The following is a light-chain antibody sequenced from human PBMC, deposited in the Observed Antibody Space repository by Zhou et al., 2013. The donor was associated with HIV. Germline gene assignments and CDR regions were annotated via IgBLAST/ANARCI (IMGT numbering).Light chain of an antibody. J-gene: IGKJ4*01. V-gene: IGKV3-11*01. Sequence: EIVMMQSPDTLSVLPGDRATLSCRASQSLNGDLAWYQQKPGRAPRLLIYDASYRAGGIPDRFSGSGSGTDFTLTISNLEPEDSAVYYCQQRTSWPLTFGGGTKVEIK. CDR2: DAS. CDR3: QQRTSWPLT. CDR1: QSLNGD.